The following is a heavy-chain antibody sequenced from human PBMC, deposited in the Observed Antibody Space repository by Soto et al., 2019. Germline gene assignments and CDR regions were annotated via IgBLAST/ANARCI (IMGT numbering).Heavy chain of an antibody. CDR3: ARQPERIAQIGWFDS. J-gene: IGHJ5*01. CDR2: ISSSSSTI. Sequence: EVQLVESGGGLVQPGGSLRLSCAASGFTFSSYSMNWVRQAPGKGLEWVSYISSSSSTIYYADSVKGRFTISRDNAKNSLYLQMNRLRAEDTAVYYCARQPERIAQIGWFDSWGQGTLVTVSS. V-gene: IGHV3-48*01. D-gene: IGHD6-13*01. CDR1: GFTFSSYS.